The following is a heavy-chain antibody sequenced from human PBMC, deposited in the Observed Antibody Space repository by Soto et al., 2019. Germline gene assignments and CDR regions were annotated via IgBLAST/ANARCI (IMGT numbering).Heavy chain of an antibody. J-gene: IGHJ5*02. D-gene: IGHD6-6*01. CDR3: ARALPVPQGRFDP. CDR1: GFTVSNTY. CDR2: IYTAGGT. Sequence: GGSLRLCCAASGFTVSNTYMTWVRQPPGKGLECVSVIYTAGGTNYADSVKGRFIISRDNSKNTLYLQMNSLRAEDTAVYYCARALPVPQGRFDPSAQRTPVPVSS. V-gene: IGHV3-53*01.